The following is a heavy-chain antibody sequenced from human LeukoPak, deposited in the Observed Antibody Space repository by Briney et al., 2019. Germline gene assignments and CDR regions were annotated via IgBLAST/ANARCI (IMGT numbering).Heavy chain of an antibody. CDR3: ARARLVAVADIYYYYMDV. J-gene: IGHJ6*03. Sequence: GASVKVSCKASGGTFSSYAISWVRQAPGQGLEWMGGIIPIFGTANYAQKFQGRVTITADESTSTAYMELSSLRSEDTAVYYCARARLVAVADIYYYYMDVWGKGTTVTVSS. CDR1: GGTFSSYA. V-gene: IGHV1-69*13. D-gene: IGHD6-19*01. CDR2: IIPIFGTA.